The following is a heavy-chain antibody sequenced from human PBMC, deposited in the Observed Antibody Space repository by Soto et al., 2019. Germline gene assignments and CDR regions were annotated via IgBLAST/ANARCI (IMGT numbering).Heavy chain of an antibody. CDR1: GFTFSSYS. Sequence: EVQLVEAGGGLVQPGGSLRLSCAASGFTFSSYSMNWVRQAPGKGPEWVAYISSPISTIYYADSVKGRFTISRDNAKNSLDLQMNSLRDEETAVYYCTRATILDVWGQGTTVTVSS. CDR2: ISSPISTI. V-gene: IGHV3-48*02. CDR3: TRATILDV. D-gene: IGHD3-3*01. J-gene: IGHJ6*02.